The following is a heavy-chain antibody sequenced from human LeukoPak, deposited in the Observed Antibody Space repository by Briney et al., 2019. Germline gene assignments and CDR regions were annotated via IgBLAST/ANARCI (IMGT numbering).Heavy chain of an antibody. J-gene: IGHJ4*02. Sequence: PGRSLGLSCAASGFTFSSYGMHWVRQAPGKGLEWVAVISYDGSNKYYADSVKGRFTISRDNSKNTLYLQMNSLRAEDTAVYYCAKDFSRSVYGSAPYWGQGTLVTVSS. CDR2: ISYDGSNK. D-gene: IGHD3-10*01. CDR1: GFTFSSYG. CDR3: AKDFSRSVYGSAPY. V-gene: IGHV3-30*18.